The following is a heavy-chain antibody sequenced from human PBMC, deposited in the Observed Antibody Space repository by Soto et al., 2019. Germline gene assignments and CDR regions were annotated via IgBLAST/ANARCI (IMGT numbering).Heavy chain of an antibody. J-gene: IGHJ4*02. V-gene: IGHV3-21*04. D-gene: IGHD4-17*01. CDR3: AKMIYGPKYYFDY. CDR2: ISSSGTNT. CDR1: GFSFSFYS. Sequence: PGGSLRLSCAASGFSFSFYSVNWVRQAPGKGLEWVSSISSSGTNTHYADSVKGRFTISRDNAKNSLYLQMNSLRAEDTAVYYCAKMIYGPKYYFDYWGQGTLVTVSS.